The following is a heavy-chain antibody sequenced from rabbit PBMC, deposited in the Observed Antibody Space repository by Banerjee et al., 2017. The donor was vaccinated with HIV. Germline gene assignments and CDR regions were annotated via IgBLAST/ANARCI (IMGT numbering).Heavy chain of an antibody. CDR1: GFSFSSNYW. CDR2: IYAGSSGST. J-gene: IGHJ5*01. D-gene: IGHD6-1*01. Sequence: QEQLEESGGDPVKPEGSLTLTCTASGFSFSSNYWVCWVRQAPGKGLEWIGCIYAGSSGSTYYARWAKGRFTISKTSSTTVTLQMTSLTAADTATYFCARDWGAYAGHGYATGWLDLWGPGTLVTVS. V-gene: IGHV1S45*01. CDR3: ARDWGAYAGHGYATGWLDL.